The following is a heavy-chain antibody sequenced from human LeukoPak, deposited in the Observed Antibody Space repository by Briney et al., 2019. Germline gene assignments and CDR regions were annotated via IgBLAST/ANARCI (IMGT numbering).Heavy chain of an antibody. V-gene: IGHV4-34*01. Sequence: SETLSLTCGVYGGSFSGYYWSWIRQPPGKGLEWFGEINHSGSTSYNPSLKSRVTISVDTSKNQFSLKLSSVTAADTAVYYCARGMCSGGSCPPGYYFDYWGQGTLVTVSS. CDR3: ARGMCSGGSCPPGYYFDY. D-gene: IGHD2-15*01. CDR2: INHSGST. J-gene: IGHJ4*02. CDR1: GGSFSGYY.